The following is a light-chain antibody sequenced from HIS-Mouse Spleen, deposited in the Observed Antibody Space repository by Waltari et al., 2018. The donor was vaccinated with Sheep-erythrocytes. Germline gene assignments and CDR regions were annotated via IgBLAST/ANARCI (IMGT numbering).Light chain of an antibody. J-gene: IGLJ3*02. CDR3: CSYAGSYTFWV. CDR1: RSYVGGYNY. V-gene: IGLV2-11*01. CDR2: DVS. Sequence: QSALTQPRSVSGSPGQSVTISCTGTRSYVGGYNYVSWYQHHPGKAPKLMIYDVSKRPSGVPDRFSGSKSGNTASLTISGLQAEDEADYYCCSYAGSYTFWVFGGGTRLTVL.